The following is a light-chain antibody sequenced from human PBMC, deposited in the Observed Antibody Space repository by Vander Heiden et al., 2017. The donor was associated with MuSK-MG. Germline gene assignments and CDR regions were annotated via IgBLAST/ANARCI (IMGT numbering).Light chain of an antibody. CDR2: DAS. CDR3: QQRSDWPPLT. J-gene: IGKJ4*01. CDR1: QSVNVY. V-gene: IGKV3-11*01. Sequence: EVVFTQSPSTLSLSPGERATLSCRASQSVNVYVAWYQQKPGQAPRLLIYDASKRAAENPARFSGSGSGVDFTLTISSRELEDFGVYYCQQRSDWPPLTFGGGTKVEIK.